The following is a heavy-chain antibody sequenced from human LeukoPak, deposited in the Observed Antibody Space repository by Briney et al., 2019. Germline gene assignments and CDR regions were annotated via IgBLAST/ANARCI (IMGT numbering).Heavy chain of an antibody. D-gene: IGHD3-10*01. CDR2: IYYSGST. V-gene: IGHV4-4*02. Sequence: SGTLSLTCAVSSGSISSSNWWSWVRQPPGKGLEWIGSIYYSGSTYYNPSLKSRVTISVDTSKNHFSLKLSSVTAADTAVYYCARLLWQIDFWGQGTLVTVSS. J-gene: IGHJ4*02. CDR1: SGSISSSNW. CDR3: ARLLWQIDF.